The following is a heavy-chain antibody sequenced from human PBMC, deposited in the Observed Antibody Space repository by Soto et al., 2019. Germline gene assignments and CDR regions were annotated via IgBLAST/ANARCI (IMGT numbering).Heavy chain of an antibody. Sequence: QVQLVQSGAEVKKPGSSVKVSCKASGGTFSSYSINWVRQAPGQGLEWMGEIIPIFGTANYAQKFQGRVTIDADESTSTAYKELSRLRSKDTAVYYCARDGGRHSGRIKYWGQGTLVTVSS. J-gene: IGHJ4*02. CDR2: IIPIFGTA. D-gene: IGHD1-26*01. V-gene: IGHV1-69*01. CDR3: ARDGGRHSGRIKY. CDR1: GGTFSSYS.